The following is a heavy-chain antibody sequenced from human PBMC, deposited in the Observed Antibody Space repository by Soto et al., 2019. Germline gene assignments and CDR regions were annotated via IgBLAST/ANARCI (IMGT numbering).Heavy chain of an antibody. D-gene: IGHD3-22*01. Sequence: GGSLRLSCAASGFTFSSYGMHWVRQAPGKGLEWVAVISYDGSNKYYADSVKGRFTISRDNSKNTLYLQMNSLRAEDTAVYYCAKAITWMSIPMIVGAFDIWGQGTMVTVS. CDR3: AKAITWMSIPMIVGAFDI. CDR1: GFTFSSYG. J-gene: IGHJ3*02. V-gene: IGHV3-30*18. CDR2: ISYDGSNK.